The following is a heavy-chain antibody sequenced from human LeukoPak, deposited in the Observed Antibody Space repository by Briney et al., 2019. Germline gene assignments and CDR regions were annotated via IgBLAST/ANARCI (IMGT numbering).Heavy chain of an antibody. CDR3: AKSHPPTVPTEEGEYLQH. J-gene: IGHJ1*01. D-gene: IGHD4-17*01. V-gene: IGHV3-30*18. CDR1: GFTFSSFG. Sequence: PGGSLRLSCAASGFTFSSFGMHWVRQAPGQGLEWVAVISFDGSNQYYADSVKGRFTIYRDNFKNPVYLQMNSLRAEETAVYYCAKSHPPTVPTEEGEYLQHWGQGTLVTVSS. CDR2: ISFDGSNQ.